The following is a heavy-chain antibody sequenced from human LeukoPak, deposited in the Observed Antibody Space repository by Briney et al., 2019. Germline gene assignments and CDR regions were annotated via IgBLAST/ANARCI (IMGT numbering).Heavy chain of an antibody. CDR1: GFTFSDYY. J-gene: IGHJ4*02. CDR3: ARAMGSGWYYFDY. V-gene: IGHV3-11*05. Sequence: PGGSLRLSCAASGFTFSDYYMSWIRQAPGKGLEWVSYISSSSSYTNYADSVKGRFTISRDNAKNSLYLQMNSLRAEDTAVYYCARAMGSGWYYFDYWGQGTLVTVSS. D-gene: IGHD6-19*01. CDR2: ISSSSSYT.